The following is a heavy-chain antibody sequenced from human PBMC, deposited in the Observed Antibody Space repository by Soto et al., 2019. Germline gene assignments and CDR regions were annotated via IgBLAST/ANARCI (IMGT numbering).Heavy chain of an antibody. Sequence: GGSLRLSCAASGFTFSTYWMSWVRQAPGKGLEWVANIKQDGSEKYYVDSVKGRFTISRDNAKNSLYLQMNSLRAEDTAVYFCAREATTAMVRGVLYWDQGTLVTVSS. V-gene: IGHV3-7*03. CDR3: AREATTAMVRGVLY. CDR1: GFTFSTYW. D-gene: IGHD3-10*01. CDR2: IKQDGSEK. J-gene: IGHJ4*02.